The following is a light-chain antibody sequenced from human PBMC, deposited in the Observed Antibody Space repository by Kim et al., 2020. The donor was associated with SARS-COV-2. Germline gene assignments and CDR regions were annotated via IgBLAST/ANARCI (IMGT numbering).Light chain of an antibody. V-gene: IGLV8-61*01. CDR1: SGLVSSGQY. CDR2: TTN. CDR3: VLYMGGGISV. J-gene: IGLJ3*02. Sequence: GGTVTLTCGLASGLVSSGQYPSWYQQTPGQAPRTLIYTTNTRASGVADRFSGSILGDKAAITISGAQAGDESDYYCVLYMGGGISVFGGGTQLTVL.